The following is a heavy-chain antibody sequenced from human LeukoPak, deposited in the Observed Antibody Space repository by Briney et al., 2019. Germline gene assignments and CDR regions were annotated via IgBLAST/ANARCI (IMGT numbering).Heavy chain of an antibody. CDR2: ISPDSNYK. D-gene: IGHD5-12*01. CDR1: RFTFNTYS. V-gene: IGHV3-21*01. J-gene: IGHJ4*02. CDR3: VRGGYRGFDYEY. Sequence: GGSLRLSCAASRFTFNTYSMNWLRLAPGKGLEWVSSISPDSNYKYYVDSVKGRFTISRDNVKSSLYLQMNSLRAEDTAVYYCVRGGYRGFDYEYWGQGTLVTVSS.